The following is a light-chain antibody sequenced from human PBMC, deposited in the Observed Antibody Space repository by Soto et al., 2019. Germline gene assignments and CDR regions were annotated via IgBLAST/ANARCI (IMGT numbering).Light chain of an antibody. CDR2: DTS. CDR1: QSVNSNY. Sequence: EIVLMQSPGTLSLSPGEGATLSCRASQSVNSNYLAWYQQKPGQAPTVLIFDTSRRATGVPDRFSGSGSGTDFTLTISRLEPEDFAVYYCQQRSNWPRVTFGQGTRLEIK. V-gene: IGKV3D-20*02. J-gene: IGKJ5*01. CDR3: QQRSNWPRVT.